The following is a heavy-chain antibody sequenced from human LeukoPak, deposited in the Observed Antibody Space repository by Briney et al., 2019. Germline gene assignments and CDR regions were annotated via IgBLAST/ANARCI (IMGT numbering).Heavy chain of an antibody. J-gene: IGHJ3*02. CDR2: IYYSGST. CDR3: ARGLLDGYTHPAAFDI. CDR1: GDSISSYY. D-gene: IGHD5-24*01. V-gene: IGHV4-59*01. Sequence: SETLSLTCTDSGDSISSYYWSWIRQPPGTGLDWIGYIYYSGSTNYNPSLKSRVTISIDTSKNQFSLKLGSVTAADTAVYYCARGLLDGYTHPAAFDIWGQGTMVTVPS.